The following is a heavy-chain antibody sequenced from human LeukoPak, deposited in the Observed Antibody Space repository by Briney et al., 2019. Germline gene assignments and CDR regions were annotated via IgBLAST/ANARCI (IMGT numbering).Heavy chain of an antibody. CDR1: GGSISGYY. V-gene: IGHV4-59*08. J-gene: IGHJ4*02. D-gene: IGHD3-16*02. Sequence: KPSETLSLTCTVSGGSISGYYWTWIRQPPGKGLEWLGYIYYSGSTNYNPSLHSRVTISVDTSKNQFSLKLNSVTAADTAVYYCARYDHVWGSYRSVFDYWGQGTLVTVSS. CDR3: ARYDHVWGSYRSVFDY. CDR2: IYYSGST.